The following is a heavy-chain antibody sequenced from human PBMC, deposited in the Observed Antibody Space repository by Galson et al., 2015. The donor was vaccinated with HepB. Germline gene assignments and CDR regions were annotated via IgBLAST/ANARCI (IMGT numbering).Heavy chain of an antibody. Sequence: SVKVSCKVSGYTLTELSMHWVRQAPGKGLEWMGGFDPEDGETIYAQKFQGRVTMTEDTSTDTAYMELSSLRSEDTAVYYCARPAYYYDSSGFAESFQPWGQGPLVPVSS. CDR2: FDPEDGET. V-gene: IGHV1-24*01. J-gene: IGHJ1*01. CDR1: GYTLTELS. CDR3: ARPAYYYDSSGFAESFQP. D-gene: IGHD3-22*01.